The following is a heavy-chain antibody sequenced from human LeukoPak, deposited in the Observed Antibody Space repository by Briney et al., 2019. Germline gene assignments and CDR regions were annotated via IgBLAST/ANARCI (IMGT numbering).Heavy chain of an antibody. Sequence: ASVKVSCKASGYAFTSYDINWVRQATGQGLEWMGWMNPNSGNTGYAQKFQGRVTMTRNTSISTAYMELSSLRSEDTAVYYCARGRWVTMAAYYFDYWGQGTLVTASS. J-gene: IGHJ4*02. V-gene: IGHV1-8*01. CDR3: ARGRWVTMAAYYFDY. CDR2: MNPNSGNT. CDR1: GYAFTSYD. D-gene: IGHD3-10*01.